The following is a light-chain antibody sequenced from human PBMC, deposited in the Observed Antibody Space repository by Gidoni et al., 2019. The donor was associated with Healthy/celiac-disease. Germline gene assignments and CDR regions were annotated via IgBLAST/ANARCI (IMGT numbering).Light chain of an antibody. CDR3: QVWDSSSDLEV. CDR1: NIGSKS. J-gene: IGLJ1*01. Sequence: SYVLTQPPSVSVAPGKTARITCGGNNIGSKSVHWYQQKPGQAPVLVIYYDTDRTSGIPARFSGSNSGNTATLTISRVEAGDEADYYCQVWDSSSDLEVFGTGTKVTVL. CDR2: YDT. V-gene: IGLV3-21*04.